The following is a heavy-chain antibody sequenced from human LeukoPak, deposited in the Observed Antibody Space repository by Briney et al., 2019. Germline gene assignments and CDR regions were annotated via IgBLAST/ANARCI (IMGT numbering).Heavy chain of an antibody. V-gene: IGHV4-30-4*01. D-gene: IGHD2-21*02. CDR1: GGSISSGDYY. CDR2: IYYSGST. J-gene: IGHJ4*02. Sequence: SQTLSLTCTVSGGSISSGDYYWSWIRQPPGKGLEWIGYIYYSGSTYYNPSLKNRITISVDTSKNQFSLKLSSVTAADTAVYYCARVRSAYCGGDCHHIDYWGQGTLVTVSS. CDR3: ARVRSAYCGGDCHHIDY.